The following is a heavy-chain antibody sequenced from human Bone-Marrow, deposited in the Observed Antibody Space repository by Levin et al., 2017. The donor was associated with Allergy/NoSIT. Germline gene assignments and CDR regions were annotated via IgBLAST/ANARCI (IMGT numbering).Heavy chain of an antibody. CDR3: ARDPGHCGGDCDHGYFDY. J-gene: IGHJ4*02. Sequence: ASVKVSCKASGYTFTSYYMHWVRQAPGQGLEWMGIINPSGGSTSYAQKFQGRVTMTRDTSTSTVYMELSSLRSEDTAVYYCARDPGHCGGDCDHGYFDYWGQGTLVTVSS. CDR1: GYTFTSYY. CDR2: INPSGGST. D-gene: IGHD2-21*02. V-gene: IGHV1-46*01.